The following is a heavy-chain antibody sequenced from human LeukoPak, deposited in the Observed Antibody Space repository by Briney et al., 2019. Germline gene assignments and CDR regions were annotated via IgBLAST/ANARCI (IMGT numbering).Heavy chain of an antibody. Sequence: SETLSLTCTVSGGSISSYYWSWIRQPPGKGLEWIGYIYYSGSTNYNPSLKSRVTISVDTSKNQFSLKLSSVTAADTAVYYCARDHPDYYDSSDPDAFDIWGQGTMVTVSS. CDR2: IYYSGST. CDR3: ARDHPDYYDSSDPDAFDI. D-gene: IGHD3-22*01. CDR1: GGSISSYY. J-gene: IGHJ3*02. V-gene: IGHV4-59*01.